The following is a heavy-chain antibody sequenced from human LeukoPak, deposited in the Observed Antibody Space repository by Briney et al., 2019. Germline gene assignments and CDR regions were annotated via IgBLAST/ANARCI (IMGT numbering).Heavy chain of an antibody. CDR1: GFTFSTHS. CDR3: AKDQGGHFDY. CDR2: ISSSSSAI. V-gene: IGHV3-48*04. J-gene: IGHJ4*02. D-gene: IGHD3-16*01. Sequence: PGGSLRLSCAASGFTFSTHSMNWVRQAPGKGLEWVSYISSSSSAIYYADSVKGRFTISRDNAKNSLYLQMNSLRAEDTAVHYCAKDQGGHFDYWGQGTLVTVSS.